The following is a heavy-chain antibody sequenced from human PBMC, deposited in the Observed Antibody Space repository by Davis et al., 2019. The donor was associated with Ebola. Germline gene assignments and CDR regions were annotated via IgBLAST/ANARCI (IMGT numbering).Heavy chain of an antibody. V-gene: IGHV1-8*02. Sequence: AASVKVSCKASGYTFTGYYMHWVRQAPGQGLEWMGWMNPNSGNTGYAQKFQGRVTMTRNTSISTAYMELRSLRSDDTAVYYCARGGGSYSVDYWGQGTLVTVSS. CDR1: GYTFTGYY. CDR3: ARGGGSYSVDY. CDR2: MNPNSGNT. D-gene: IGHD1-26*01. J-gene: IGHJ4*02.